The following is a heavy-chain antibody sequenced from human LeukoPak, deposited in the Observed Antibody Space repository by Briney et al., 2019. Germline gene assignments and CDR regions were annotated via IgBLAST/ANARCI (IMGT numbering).Heavy chain of an antibody. D-gene: IGHD6-13*01. CDR2: IKQDGSEK. CDR1: GFTFSTYW. CDR3: ARDRVAAAASTVDY. J-gene: IGHJ4*02. V-gene: IGHV3-7*01. Sequence: PGGSLRLSCAASGFTFSTYWMTWVRQAPGKGLEWVADIKQDGSEKYYVDSVKGRFTISRDNAKNSLYLQMNSLRAEDTAVYYCARDRVAAAASTVDYWGQGTLVTVSS.